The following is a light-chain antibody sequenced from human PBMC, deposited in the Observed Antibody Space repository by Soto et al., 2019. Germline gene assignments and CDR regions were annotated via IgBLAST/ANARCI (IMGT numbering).Light chain of an antibody. J-gene: IGKJ2*01. CDR2: DAS. V-gene: IGKV1-33*01. Sequence: IHMTQSPSSLSASVGDTITITCQASQDINNYLNWYQQKPGKAPKLLIYDASSLETGVPSRCSRSGSGTEFRLTISSLRPEYLATFYGQQDDNLPPYSFGQGTKLEI. CDR3: QQDDNLPPYS. CDR1: QDINNY.